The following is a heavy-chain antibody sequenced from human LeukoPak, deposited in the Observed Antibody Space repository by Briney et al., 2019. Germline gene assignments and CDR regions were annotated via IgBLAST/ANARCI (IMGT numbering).Heavy chain of an antibody. V-gene: IGHV3-13*05. Sequence: PGGSLRLSCAASGFTFSNYDMHWVRQAPGKGLEWVSAIGTTGDPYYPGSVEGRFSISRENANNSLSLQMNSLRAEDTAVYYCARPPYEGSGSSIDYWGQGTLVTVSS. D-gene: IGHD3-10*01. CDR2: IGTTGDP. CDR3: ARPPYEGSGSSIDY. CDR1: GFTFSNYD. J-gene: IGHJ4*02.